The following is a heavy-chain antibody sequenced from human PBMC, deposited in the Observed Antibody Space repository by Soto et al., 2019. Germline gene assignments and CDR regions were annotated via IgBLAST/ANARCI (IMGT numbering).Heavy chain of an antibody. V-gene: IGHV3-30-3*01. CDR3: ARDGATKTSRQWYFDL. Sequence: QVQLVESGGGVVQPGRSLRLSCAASGFTFSNYAMHWVRQTPGKGLEWVAIVSYDGTNQYDSDSVKCRFTISRDNSEKTMNTPMNRLRAKDTALYYCARDGATKTSRQWYFDLWGRGNLLTVS. J-gene: IGHJ2*01. CDR2: VSYDGTNQ. CDR1: GFTFSNYA.